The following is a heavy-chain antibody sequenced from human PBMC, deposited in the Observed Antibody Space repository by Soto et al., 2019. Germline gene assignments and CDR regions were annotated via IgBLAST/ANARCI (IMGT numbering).Heavy chain of an antibody. V-gene: IGHV4-39*01. Sequence: SETLSLTCTVSGGPISSSSFYWGWIRQPPGKGLEWIGSIYYSGSTYYNPSLKSRVTISVDTSKNQFSLKLSSVTAADTAVYYCARDYDSSGYYDYWGQGTLVTVSS. CDR1: GGPISSSSFY. J-gene: IGHJ4*02. CDR3: ARDYDSSGYYDY. CDR2: IYYSGST. D-gene: IGHD3-22*01.